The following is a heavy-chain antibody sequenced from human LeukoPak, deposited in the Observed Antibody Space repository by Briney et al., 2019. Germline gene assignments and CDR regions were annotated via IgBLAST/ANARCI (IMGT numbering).Heavy chain of an antibody. D-gene: IGHD1-14*01. CDR1: GFTFSSYS. V-gene: IGHV3-48*02. CDR3: ARDRIVGAYHYYGMDV. Sequence: GGSLRLSCAASGFTFSSYSMNWVRQAPGKGLEWVSYISSSSSTIYYADSVKGRFTISRDNAKNSLYLQMNSLRDEDTAVYYCARDRIVGAYHYYGMDVWGQGTTVTVSS. CDR2: ISSSSSTI. J-gene: IGHJ6*02.